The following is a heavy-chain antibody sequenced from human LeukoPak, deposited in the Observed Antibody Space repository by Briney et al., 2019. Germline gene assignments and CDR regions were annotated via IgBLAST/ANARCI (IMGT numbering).Heavy chain of an antibody. CDR1: GFXFSSYG. V-gene: IGHV3-30*18. J-gene: IGHJ4*02. D-gene: IGHD3-9*01. CDR2: ISYDGSNK. Sequence: PGRSLRLSCAASGFXFSSYGIHWVRQAPGKGLEWVAVISYDGSNKYYADSVKGRFTISRDNSKNTLYLQMNSLRAEDTAVYYCAKDSASRYFDWFQGEGYYFDYWGQGTLVTVSS. CDR3: AKDSASRYFDWFQGEGYYFDY.